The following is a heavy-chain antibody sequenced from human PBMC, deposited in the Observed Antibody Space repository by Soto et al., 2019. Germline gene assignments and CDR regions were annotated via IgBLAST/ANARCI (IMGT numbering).Heavy chain of an antibody. CDR2: ISWNSGSI. CDR1: GFTFDDYA. V-gene: IGHV3-9*01. J-gene: IGHJ6*02. Sequence: GGSLRLSCAASGFTFDDYAMHWVRQAPGKGLEWVSGISWNSGSIGYADSVKGRFTISRDNAKNSLYLQMNSLRAEDTALYYCAKDMVVVAAKVLNGMDVWGQGTTVTVSS. D-gene: IGHD2-15*01. CDR3: AKDMVVVAAKVLNGMDV.